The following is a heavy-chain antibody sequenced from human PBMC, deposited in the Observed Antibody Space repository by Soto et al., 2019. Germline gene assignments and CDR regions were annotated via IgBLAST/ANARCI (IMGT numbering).Heavy chain of an antibody. CDR3: ARDSGAKLSSS. Sequence: SVKVSCKASGGTFSSYRINWVRQAPGQGLEWVGGIVPIYRTADYAQKFQGRVTITADESARTAYMELRSLKSQDTAVYYCARDSGAKLSSSWGPGTLVTVSS. V-gene: IGHV1-69*13. CDR1: GGTFSSYR. D-gene: IGHD6-13*01. CDR2: IVPIYRTA. J-gene: IGHJ4*02.